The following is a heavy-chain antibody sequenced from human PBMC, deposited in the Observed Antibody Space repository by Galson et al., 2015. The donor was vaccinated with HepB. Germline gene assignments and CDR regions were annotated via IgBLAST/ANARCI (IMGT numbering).Heavy chain of an antibody. J-gene: IGHJ3*02. CDR3: ARDPSSGYYDAFDI. Sequence: SLRLSCAASGFTFSSYGIHWVRQAPGKGLEWVAVIWYDGSNKYYADSVKGRFTISRDNSKNTLYLQMNSLRAEDTAVYYCARDPSSGYYDAFDIWGQGTMVTVSS. V-gene: IGHV3-33*08. CDR2: IWYDGSNK. D-gene: IGHD3-22*01. CDR1: GFTFSSYG.